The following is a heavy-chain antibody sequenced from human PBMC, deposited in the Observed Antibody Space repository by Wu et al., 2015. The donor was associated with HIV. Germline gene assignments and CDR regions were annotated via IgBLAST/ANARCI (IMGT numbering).Heavy chain of an antibody. D-gene: IGHD6-13*01. CDR2: INPNSGGT. J-gene: IGHJ4*02. CDR3: ARGSYTLKAAAATDY. Sequence: QVQLVQSGAEVKKPGASVKVSCKASGYTFTGYYMHWVRQAPGQGLEWMGWINPNSGGTNYAQKFQGRVTMTRDTSISTAYMELSRLRSDDTAVYYCARGSYTLKAAAATDYWGQGTLVTVSS. V-gene: IGHV1-2*02. CDR1: GYTFTGYY.